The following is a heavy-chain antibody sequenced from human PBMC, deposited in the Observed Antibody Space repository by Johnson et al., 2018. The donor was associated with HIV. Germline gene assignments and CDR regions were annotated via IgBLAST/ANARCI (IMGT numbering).Heavy chain of an antibody. V-gene: IGHV3-13*01. CDR2: IGPTGDT. Sequence: VQLVESGGGLVQPGGSLRLSCAASGFTFRNHDMHWVRQATGKGLEWVSAIGPTGDTYYPGSVKGRFTISRENAKNSLYLQMNSLRAEDTAVYCCAKGGQWELLAAFDIWGQGTMVTVSS. CDR1: GFTFRNHD. D-gene: IGHD1-26*01. CDR3: AKGGQWELLAAFDI. J-gene: IGHJ3*02.